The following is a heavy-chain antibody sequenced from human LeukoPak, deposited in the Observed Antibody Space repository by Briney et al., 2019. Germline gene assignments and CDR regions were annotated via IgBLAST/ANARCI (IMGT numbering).Heavy chain of an antibody. D-gene: IGHD5-24*01. CDR3: ARDGYNLRYYYYYMDV. CDR1: GFTSSSYA. J-gene: IGHJ6*03. V-gene: IGHV3-30-3*01. CDR2: ISYDGSNK. Sequence: GGSLRLSCAASGFTSSSYAMHWVRQAPGKGLEWVAVISYDGSNKYYADSVKGRFTISRDNSKNTLYLQMNSLRAEDTAVYYCARDGYNLRYYYYYMDVWGKGTTVTVSS.